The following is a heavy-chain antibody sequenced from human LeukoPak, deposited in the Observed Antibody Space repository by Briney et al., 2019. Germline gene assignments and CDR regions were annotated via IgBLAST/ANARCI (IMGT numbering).Heavy chain of an antibody. CDR1: GGSTSSSSYY. CDR2: IYYSGST. CDR3: ARQKGGSGYDSDAFDI. D-gene: IGHD5-12*01. Sequence: SETLSLTCTVSGGSTSSSSYYWGWIRQPPGKGLEWIGSIYYSGSTYYNPSLKSRVTISVDTSKNQFSLKLSSVTAADTAVYYCARQKGGSGYDSDAFDIWGQGTMVTVSS. J-gene: IGHJ3*02. V-gene: IGHV4-39*01.